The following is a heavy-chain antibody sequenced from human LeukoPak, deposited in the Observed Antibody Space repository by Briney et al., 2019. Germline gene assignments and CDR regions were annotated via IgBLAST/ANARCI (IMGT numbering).Heavy chain of an antibody. CDR3: AKNGDYYDSSGAPGGAFDI. J-gene: IGHJ3*02. V-gene: IGHV3-30*02. CDR2: IWYGGSNK. Sequence: PGGSLRLSCAASGFTFSSYGMHWVRQAPGKGLEWVAVIWYGGSNKYYADSVKGRFTISRDNSKNTLYLQMNSLRAEDTAVYYCAKNGDYYDSSGAPGGAFDIWGQGTMVTVSS. CDR1: GFTFSSYG. D-gene: IGHD3-22*01.